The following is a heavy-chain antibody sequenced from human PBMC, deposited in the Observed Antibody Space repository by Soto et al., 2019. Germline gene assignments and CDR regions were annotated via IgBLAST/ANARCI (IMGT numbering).Heavy chain of an antibody. CDR2: INHSGST. V-gene: IGHV4-34*01. CDR3: AKKAQLYYFDY. D-gene: IGHD5-18*01. J-gene: IGHJ4*02. CDR1: GGSFSGYY. Sequence: KPSETLSLTCAVYGGSFSGYYWSWIRQPPGKGLEWIGEINHSGSTNYNPSLKSRVTMSVDTSKNQFSLKMSSVTAADTAVYFCAKKAQLYYFDYWGQGALVTVSS.